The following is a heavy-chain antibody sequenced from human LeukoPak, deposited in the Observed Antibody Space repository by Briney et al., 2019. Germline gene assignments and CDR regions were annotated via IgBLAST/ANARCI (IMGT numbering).Heavy chain of an antibody. Sequence: PSETLSLTCTVSGGSISSSSYYWGWIRQPPGKGLEWIGSIYYSGSTYYNPSLKSRVTISVDTSKNQFSLKLSSVTAADTAVYYCARLSSGWSRWGQGTLVTVSP. D-gene: IGHD6-19*01. CDR3: ARLSSGWSR. CDR1: GGSISSSSYY. V-gene: IGHV4-39*01. CDR2: IYYSGST. J-gene: IGHJ4*02.